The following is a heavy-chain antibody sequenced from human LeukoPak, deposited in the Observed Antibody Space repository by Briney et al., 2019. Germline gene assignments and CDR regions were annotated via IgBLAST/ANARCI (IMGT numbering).Heavy chain of an antibody. CDR3: ARAMGIAAAGPLNWFDP. V-gene: IGHV4-59*01. D-gene: IGHD6-13*01. J-gene: IGHJ5*02. Sequence: GSLRLSCAASGFTFSSYAMSWIRQPPGKGLEWIGYIYYSGSTNYNPSLKSRVTISVDTSKNQFSLKLSSVTAADTAVYYCARAMGIAAAGPLNWFDPWGQGTLVTVSS. CDR2: IYYSGST. CDR1: GFTFSSYA.